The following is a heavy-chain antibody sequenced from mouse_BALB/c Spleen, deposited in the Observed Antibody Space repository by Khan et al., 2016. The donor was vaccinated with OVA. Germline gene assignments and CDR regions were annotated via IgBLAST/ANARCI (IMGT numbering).Heavy chain of an antibody. Sequence: EVQLQESGGGLVQPGGSMKLSCVASGFTFSNYWMNWVRQSPEKGLEWVAEIRLKSNISATHYAESVKGRFTIYRDDSKSSVHLQRINLRDEDTGIYYCSRGYDWDLGVLGPGTTVTGSP. D-gene: IGHD2-2*01. CDR3: SRGYDWDLGV. J-gene: IGHJ1*01. CDR2: IRLKSNISAT. CDR1: GFTFSNYW. V-gene: IGHV6-6*02.